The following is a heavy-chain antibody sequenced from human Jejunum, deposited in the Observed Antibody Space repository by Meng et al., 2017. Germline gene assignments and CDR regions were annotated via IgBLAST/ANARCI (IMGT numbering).Heavy chain of an antibody. CDR2: VYHSGST. D-gene: IGHD3-10*02. CDR1: GGSIESNNW. Sequence: QVKLQESGPGLGKPSETLSITGAVSGGSIESNNWWTWIRQPPGQGLEWIGEVYHSGSTHYNPSLQSRVTISIDNSRNRFSLSLNSVTAADTAIYYCARADYVRYFDLWGRGTLVTVSS. CDR3: ARADYVRYFDL. J-gene: IGHJ2*01. V-gene: IGHV4-4*02.